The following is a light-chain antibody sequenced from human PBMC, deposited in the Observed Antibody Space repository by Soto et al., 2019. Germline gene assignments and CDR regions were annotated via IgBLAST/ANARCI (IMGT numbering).Light chain of an antibody. Sequence: QSALTQPASMSGSPGQSITISCTGSSSDVGIYNYVSWYQQHPGKAPKLMIYEVSNRPSGISNRFSGSKSGNTASLTISGLQAEDEAAYYCSSYTINSTLLYVFGTGTKLTVL. CDR2: EVS. CDR3: SSYTINSTLLYV. CDR1: SSDVGIYNY. J-gene: IGLJ1*01. V-gene: IGLV2-14*01.